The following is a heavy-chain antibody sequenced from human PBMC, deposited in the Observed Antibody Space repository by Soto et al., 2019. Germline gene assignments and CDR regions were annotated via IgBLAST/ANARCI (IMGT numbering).Heavy chain of an antibody. J-gene: IGHJ3*02. Sequence: PSETLSLTCAVSGGSISSSNWWSWVRQPPGKGLEWIGEIYHSGSTNYNPSLKSRVTISVDKSKNQFSLKLSSVTAADTAVYYCARAIPVRGVIDAFDIWGQGTMVTVPS. D-gene: IGHD3-10*02. CDR1: GGSISSSNW. CDR2: IYHSGST. CDR3: ARAIPVRGVIDAFDI. V-gene: IGHV4-4*02.